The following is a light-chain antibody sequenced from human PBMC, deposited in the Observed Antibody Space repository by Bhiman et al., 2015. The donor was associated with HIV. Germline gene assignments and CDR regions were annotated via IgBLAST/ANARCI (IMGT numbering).Light chain of an antibody. CDR1: SSDVGAYNL. J-gene: IGLJ2*01. V-gene: IGLV2-14*02. CDR2: EVT. Sequence: QSALTQPASVSGSPGQSITISCTGTSSDVGAYNLVSWYQHHPDKAPKLMIFEVTFRPSGVSNRFSGSKSGNTASLTISGLQTEDEADYYCSSYTSSSTSRFLFGGGTKLTVL. CDR3: SSYTSSSTSRFL.